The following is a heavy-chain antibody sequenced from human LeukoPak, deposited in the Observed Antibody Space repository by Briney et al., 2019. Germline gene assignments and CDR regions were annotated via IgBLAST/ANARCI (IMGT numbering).Heavy chain of an antibody. V-gene: IGHV1-46*01. CDR1: GYTFTSYY. J-gene: IGHJ5*02. D-gene: IGHD2-2*01. CDR3: ARGYCSSTSCSWGWFDP. Sequence: GASVKVSCKASGYTFTSYYMHWVRQAPGQGLGWMGIINPSGGSTSYAQKFQGRVTMTRDMSTSTVYMELSSLRSEDTAVYYCARGYCSSTSCSWGWFDPWGQGTLVTVSS. CDR2: INPSGGST.